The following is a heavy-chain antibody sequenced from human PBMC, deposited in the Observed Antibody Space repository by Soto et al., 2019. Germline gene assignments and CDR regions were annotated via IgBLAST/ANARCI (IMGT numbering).Heavy chain of an antibody. V-gene: IGHV1-3*01. D-gene: IGHD5-18*01. J-gene: IGHJ4*02. CDR2: INAGNGNT. Sequence: QVQLVQSGAEVKKPGASVKVSCKASGYTFTSYAMHWVRQAPGQRLEWMGWINAGNGNTKYSQKFQGRVTITRDTSASTAYMELSSLRSADTAVYYCARGLNGYSHYFDYWGQGTLVTGSS. CDR3: ARGLNGYSHYFDY. CDR1: GYTFTSYA.